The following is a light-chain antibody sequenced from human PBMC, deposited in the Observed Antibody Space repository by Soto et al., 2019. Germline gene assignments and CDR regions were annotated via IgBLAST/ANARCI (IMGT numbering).Light chain of an antibody. V-gene: IGKV4-1*01. CDR1: QSLLYSSNNKNY. J-gene: IGKJ1*01. CDR2: WAS. Sequence: DIVMTQSPDSLAVSLGERATINCKSSQSLLYSSNNKNYLAWYQHKPGQPPKVLIYWASTRESGVPDRFSGSGSGTDFTLTISGLQAEDVAVYYCQQYYGTPWTFGQGTKVEIK. CDR3: QQYYGTPWT.